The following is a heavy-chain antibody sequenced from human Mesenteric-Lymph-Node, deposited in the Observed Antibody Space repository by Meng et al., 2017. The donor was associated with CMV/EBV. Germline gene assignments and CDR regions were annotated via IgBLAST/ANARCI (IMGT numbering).Heavy chain of an antibody. CDR3: ARAACTSCYTDY. D-gene: IGHD2-2*02. CDR1: GFTFSSYA. J-gene: IGHJ4*02. V-gene: IGHV3-30*02. CDR2: IRFDGSNK. Sequence: GGSLRLSCAASGFTFSSYAMHWVRQAPGKGLEWVAFIRFDGSNKYHTDSVEGRFTISRDNSKSTLYLQMNSLRAEDSAVYYCARAACTSCYTDYWGQGTLVTVSS.